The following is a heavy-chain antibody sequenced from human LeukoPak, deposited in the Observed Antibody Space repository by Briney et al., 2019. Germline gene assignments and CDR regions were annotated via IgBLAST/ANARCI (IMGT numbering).Heavy chain of an antibody. V-gene: IGHV3-33*01. CDR2: IWYDGSNK. CDR3: ARDQVDVWSLAYCGGDCYPDAFDI. J-gene: IGHJ3*02. Sequence: GRSLRLSCAASGFTFSSYGMHWVRQAPGKGLEWVAVIWYDGSNKYYADSVNGRFTISRDNSKNTLYLQMNSLRAEDTAVYYCARDQVDVWSLAYCGGDCYPDAFDIWGQGTMVTVSS. D-gene: IGHD2-21*02. CDR1: GFTFSSYG.